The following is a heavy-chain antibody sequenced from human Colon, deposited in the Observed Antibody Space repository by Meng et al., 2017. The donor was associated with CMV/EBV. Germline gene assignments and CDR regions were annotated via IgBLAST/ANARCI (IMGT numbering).Heavy chain of an antibody. D-gene: IGHD2-21*01. CDR1: GYSFTNYW. Sequence: GESLKISCKGSGYSFTNYWVAWVRQMPGKGLEWMGIIYPSDSDAKYSPSFEGQVTISVDKSISTAYLQWSSLKASDTAMYYCARSHKASCGGNCYIYYFDFWGQGTLVTVSS. V-gene: IGHV5-51*01. CDR2: IYPSDSDA. CDR3: ARSHKASCGGNCYIYYFDF. J-gene: IGHJ4*01.